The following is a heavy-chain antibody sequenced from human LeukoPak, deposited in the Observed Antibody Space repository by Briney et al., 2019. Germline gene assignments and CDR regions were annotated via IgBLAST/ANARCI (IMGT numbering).Heavy chain of an antibody. CDR2: IYTSGST. Sequence: PSETLSLTCTVSGGSISSYYWSWIRQPAGKGLEWIGRIYTSGSTNYNPSLKSRVTMSVDTSKNQFSLKLSSVTAADTAVYYCARDGSNWNDLYFDYWGQGTLVTVSS. J-gene: IGHJ4*02. D-gene: IGHD1-1*01. V-gene: IGHV4-4*07. CDR1: GGSISSYY. CDR3: ARDGSNWNDLYFDY.